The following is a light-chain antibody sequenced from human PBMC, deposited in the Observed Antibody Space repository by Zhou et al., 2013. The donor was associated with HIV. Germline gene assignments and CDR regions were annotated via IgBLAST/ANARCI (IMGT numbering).Light chain of an antibody. CDR2: SVS. V-gene: IGKV1-8*01. CDR1: QAVGNY. CDR3: HQYNSLPLT. Sequence: IRLTQSPSSLSASTGDTVTITCRASQAVGNYLSWYQQKSGEAPRLLIYSVSTLQNGVPSRFIGSDSGTVFTLTISCLQSEDFAVYYCHQYNSLPLTFGGGTKVEI. J-gene: IGKJ4*01.